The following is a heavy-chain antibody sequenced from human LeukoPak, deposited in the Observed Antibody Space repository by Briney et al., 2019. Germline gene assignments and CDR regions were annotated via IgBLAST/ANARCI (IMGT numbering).Heavy chain of an antibody. D-gene: IGHD6-25*01. J-gene: IGHJ6*03. V-gene: IGHV3-48*01. CDR1: GFTFSSYA. CDR3: ARFAAGGSYYYYMDV. Sequence: GGCLRLSCAASGFTFSSYAMSWVRQPPGKGLEWVSNIGTSSTTIYYADSVKGRFTIPRDNAKNSLYLQMNSLRADDTAVYYCARFAAGGSYYYYMDVWGKGTTVTVSS. CDR2: IGTSSTTI.